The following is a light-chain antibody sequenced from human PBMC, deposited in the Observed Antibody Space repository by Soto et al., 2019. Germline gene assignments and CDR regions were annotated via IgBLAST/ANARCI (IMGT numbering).Light chain of an antibody. CDR2: GAS. Sequence: EIVLTQSPGTLSLSPGEKVILSCRASQSVTSNYLAWYQQKPGQAPRLLIYGASTRATGIPDRFSGSGSGTDFTLTISRLEPEDFAVYYCQQYHRSLRTFGQGSKVEVK. CDR1: QSVTSNY. V-gene: IGKV3-20*01. J-gene: IGKJ1*01. CDR3: QQYHRSLRT.